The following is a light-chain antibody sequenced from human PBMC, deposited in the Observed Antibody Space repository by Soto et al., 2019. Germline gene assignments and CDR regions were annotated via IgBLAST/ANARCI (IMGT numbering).Light chain of an antibody. CDR2: SAS. V-gene: IGKV1-39*01. Sequence: DIKMTQSPSSLSASVGDRVTITCRASQSVSSSLNWYQQKPGKAPKLLIYSASSLQSGVPSRFSGSGSGTDFTLTISSLQPEDFATYYCQQSSSGPYTFGQGTKVDIK. J-gene: IGKJ2*01. CDR3: QQSSSGPYT. CDR1: QSVSSS.